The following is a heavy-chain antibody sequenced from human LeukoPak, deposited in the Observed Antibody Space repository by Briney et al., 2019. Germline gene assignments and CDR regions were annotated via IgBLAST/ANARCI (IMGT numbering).Heavy chain of an antibody. J-gene: IGHJ6*03. D-gene: IGHD3-22*01. V-gene: IGHV4-4*02. CDR2: IYHSGST. CDR1: GGSISSSNW. Sequence: SETLSLTCAVSGGSISSSNWWSWVRQPPGKGLEWIGEIYHSGSTNYNPSLKSRVTISVDKSKNQFSLKLSSVTAADTAVYYCARDYYDSSASYVYYYYMDVWGKGTTVTVSS. CDR3: ARDYYDSSASYVYYYYMDV.